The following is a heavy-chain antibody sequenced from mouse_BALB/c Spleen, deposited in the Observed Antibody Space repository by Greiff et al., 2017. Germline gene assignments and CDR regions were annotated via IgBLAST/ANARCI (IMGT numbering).Heavy chain of an antibody. Sequence: QVQLQQSGAELVRPGTSVKVSCKASGYAFTNYLIEWIKQRPGQGLEWIGVIDPGSGGTNYNEKFKGKATLTAVKSSSTACMQLSSLTSDDSAVYFSARSYDGYLRAYWGQGTLVTVSA. J-gene: IGHJ3*01. CDR3: ARSYDGYLRAY. CDR1: GYAFTNYL. V-gene: IGHV1-54*01. CDR2: IDPGSGGT. D-gene: IGHD2-3*01.